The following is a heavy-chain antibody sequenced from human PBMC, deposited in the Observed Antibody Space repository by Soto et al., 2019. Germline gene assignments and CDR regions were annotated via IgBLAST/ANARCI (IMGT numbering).Heavy chain of an antibody. J-gene: IGHJ6*03. CDR1: GYAFDVAW. V-gene: IGHV3-15*01. D-gene: IGHD3-22*01. Sequence: EMQLGESGGGLVKPGGSLRLSCAVSGYAFDVAWMNWVRQAPGKGLEWVGHIKSKPDGGTTGYAAPVKGRFTISRDDSTSTLYLQMNSLRTEDTGVYYRTTGRLDYYGNSYLDLWGKGTTVTVSS. CDR3: TTGRLDYYGNSYLDL. CDR2: IKSKPDGGTT.